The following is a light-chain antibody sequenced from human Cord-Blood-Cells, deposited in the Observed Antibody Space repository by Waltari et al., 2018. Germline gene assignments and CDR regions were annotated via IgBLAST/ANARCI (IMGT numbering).Light chain of an antibody. CDR1: QRFSSY. V-gene: IGKV1-39*01. J-gene: IGKJ3*01. Sequence: DIQMTQSPSSLSASVGDRVTITCRASQRFSSYLNWYQQKPGKAPKLLIYAASSSQSGVPSRFSGSGSGTEFTLTISSLQPEDFATYYCQQSYSTPRFTFGPGTKVDIK. CDR2: AAS. CDR3: QQSYSTPRFT.